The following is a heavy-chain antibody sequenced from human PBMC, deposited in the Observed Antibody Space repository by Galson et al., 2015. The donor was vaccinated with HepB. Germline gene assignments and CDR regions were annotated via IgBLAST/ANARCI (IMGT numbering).Heavy chain of an antibody. CDR3: ARGQRIVVGGRYYYYGMDV. Sequence: SLRLSCAASGFRFSGYGMHWVRQAPGRGLEWVAVIWYDGSNKYYADSVKGRFTISRGNSKNTLYLQMNSLRAEDTAVYYCARGQRIVVGGRYYYYGMDVWGQGTTVTVSS. CDR2: IWYDGSNK. J-gene: IGHJ6*02. D-gene: IGHD6-19*01. V-gene: IGHV3-33*01. CDR1: GFRFSGYG.